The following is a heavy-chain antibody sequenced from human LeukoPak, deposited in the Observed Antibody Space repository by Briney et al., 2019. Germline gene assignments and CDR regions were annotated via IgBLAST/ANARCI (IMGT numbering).Heavy chain of an antibody. Sequence: GRSLRLSCAASGFTFSSYAMSWVRQAPGKGLEWVSAISGSGGSTYYADSVKGRFTISRDNSKNALYLQMNSLRAEDTAVYYCAKDPPLYSSSWYYFDYWGQGTLVTVSS. CDR2: ISGSGGST. CDR1: GFTFSSYA. V-gene: IGHV3-23*01. D-gene: IGHD6-13*01. J-gene: IGHJ4*02. CDR3: AKDPPLYSSSWYYFDY.